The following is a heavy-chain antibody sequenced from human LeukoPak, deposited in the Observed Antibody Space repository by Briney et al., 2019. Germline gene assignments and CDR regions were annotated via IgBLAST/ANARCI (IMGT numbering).Heavy chain of an antibody. V-gene: IGHV3-7*01. J-gene: IGHJ4*02. CDR1: GFTFSSYW. D-gene: IGHD3-10*01. Sequence: GGSLRLSCAASGFTFSSYWMSWVRQAPGKGLEWVAHIKQDGREKYYVDSVKGRFTISRDNAKNSLYLQMNSLRAEDTAVYSRARAGALWFGELYHYWGQGTLVTVSS. CDR2: IKQDGREK. CDR3: ARAGALWFGELYHY.